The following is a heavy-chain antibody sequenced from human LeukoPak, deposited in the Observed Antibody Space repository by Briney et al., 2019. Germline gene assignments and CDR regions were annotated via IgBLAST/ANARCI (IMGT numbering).Heavy chain of an antibody. CDR2: ISYDGSNK. CDR3: AKDVGYFDY. V-gene: IGHV3-30*18. CDR1: GFTFSSYG. Sequence: GGSPRLSCAASGFTFSSYGMHWVRQAPGKGLEWVAVISYDGSNKYYADSVKGRFTISRDNSKNTLYLQMNSLRAEDTAVYYCAKDVGYFDYWGQGTLVTVSS. J-gene: IGHJ4*02.